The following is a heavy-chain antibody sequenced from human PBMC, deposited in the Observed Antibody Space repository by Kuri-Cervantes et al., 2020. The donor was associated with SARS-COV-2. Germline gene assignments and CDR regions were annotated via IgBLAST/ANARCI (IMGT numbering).Heavy chain of an antibody. V-gene: IGHV3-74*01. J-gene: IGHJ6*02. D-gene: IGHD4-17*01. CDR3: ARTVTPGGYYYYGMDV. CDR1: GFTFSSYA. Sequence: GGSLRLSCAASGFTFSSYAMSWVRQAPGKGLEWVSRINSDGSSTSYADSVKGRFTISRDNAKNTLYLQMNSLRAEDTAVYYCARTVTPGGYYYYGMDVWGQGTTVTVSS. CDR2: INSDGSST.